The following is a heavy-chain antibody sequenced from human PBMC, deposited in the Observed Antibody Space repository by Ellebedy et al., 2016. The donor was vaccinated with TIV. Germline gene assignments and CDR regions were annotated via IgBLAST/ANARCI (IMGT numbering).Heavy chain of an antibody. Sequence: AASVKVSCKASGYTFTSYYMHWVRQAPGQGLEWMGWISAYNGNTNYAQKLQDRVTMTTDTSTTTAYMELRSLRSDDTAVYYCAREPDEDAVSDYWGQGTLVTVSS. D-gene: IGHD1-14*01. J-gene: IGHJ4*02. CDR1: GYTFTSYY. CDR3: AREPDEDAVSDY. CDR2: ISAYNGNT. V-gene: IGHV1-18*04.